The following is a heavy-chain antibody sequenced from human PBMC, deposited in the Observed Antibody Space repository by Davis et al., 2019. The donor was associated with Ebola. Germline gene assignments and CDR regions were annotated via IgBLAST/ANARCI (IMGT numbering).Heavy chain of an antibody. D-gene: IGHD3-16*01. Sequence: AASVKVSCKVSGYTLTELSIHWVRQAPGKGLEWMGSFDPKYAEPIYALKFQGRLTMTEDTSTDTAYMELSSLRSEDTAVYYCSVGGQDGGFDYWGQGTLVTVSS. J-gene: IGHJ4*02. CDR2: FDPKYAEP. CDR3: SVGGQDGGFDY. V-gene: IGHV1-24*01. CDR1: GYTLTELS.